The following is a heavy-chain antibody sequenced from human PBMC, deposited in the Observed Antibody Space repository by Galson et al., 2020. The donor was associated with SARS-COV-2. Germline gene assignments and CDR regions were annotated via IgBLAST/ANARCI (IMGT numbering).Heavy chain of an antibody. CDR2: IYYSGST. Sequence: ASETLSLTCTVSGGSISSGGYYWSWIRQHPGKGLEWIGYIYYSGSTYYNPSLKSRVTISVDTSKNQFSLKLSSVTAADTAVYYCARVRSRHYYGSGSYYLSNWFDPWGQGTLVTVSS. CDR3: ARVRSRHYYGSGSYYLSNWFDP. V-gene: IGHV4-31*03. D-gene: IGHD3-10*01. J-gene: IGHJ5*02. CDR1: GGSISSGGYY.